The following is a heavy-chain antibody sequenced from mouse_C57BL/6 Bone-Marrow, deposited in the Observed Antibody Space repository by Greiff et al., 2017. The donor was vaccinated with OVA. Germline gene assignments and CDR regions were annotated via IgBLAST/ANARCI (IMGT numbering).Heavy chain of an antibody. CDR3: AGLRGFAY. CDR2: IYPGSGST. Sequence: VQLQQPGAELVKPGASVKMSCKASGYTFTSYWITWAKQRPGQGLEWIGDIYPGSGSTNYNEKFKSKATLTVDKSSSTAYMQLKSLTSEDSAVYYCAGLRGFAYWGQGTLVTVSA. CDR1: GYTFTSYW. J-gene: IGHJ3*01. V-gene: IGHV1-55*01. D-gene: IGHD2-4*01.